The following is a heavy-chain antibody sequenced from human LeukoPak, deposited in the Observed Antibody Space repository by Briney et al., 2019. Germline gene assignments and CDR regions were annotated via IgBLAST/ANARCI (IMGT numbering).Heavy chain of an antibody. CDR3: ARATYYDSSGHYYGMDV. V-gene: IGHV1-18*01. D-gene: IGHD3-22*01. J-gene: IGHJ6*02. CDR1: GYTFTGYG. CDR2: ISAYNGNT. Sequence: GASVKVSCKASGYTFTGYGISWVRQAPGQGLEWMGWISAYNGNTNYAQKLQGRVTMTTDTSTSTAYMELRSLRSDDTAVYYCARATYYDSSGHYYGMDVWGQGTTVTVSS.